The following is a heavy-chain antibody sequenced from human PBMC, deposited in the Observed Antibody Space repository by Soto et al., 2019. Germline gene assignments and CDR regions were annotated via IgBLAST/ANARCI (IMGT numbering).Heavy chain of an antibody. CDR1: GYTFTSYG. V-gene: IGHV1-18*01. CDR3: ATTDGAWSMDV. D-gene: IGHD2-8*01. CDR2: ISAYNGNT. Sequence: QVQLVQSGAEVKKPGASVKVSCKASGYTFTSYGISWVRQAPGQGLEWKGWISAYNGNTNYAQKLQGRVTMPTDTSTSTASIALMSLRADVTAVYYYATTDGAWSMDVWGQGTTVTVSS. J-gene: IGHJ6*02.